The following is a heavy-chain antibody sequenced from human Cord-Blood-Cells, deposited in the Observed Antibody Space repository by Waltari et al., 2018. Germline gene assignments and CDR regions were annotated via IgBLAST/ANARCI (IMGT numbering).Heavy chain of an antibody. J-gene: IGHJ2*01. Sequence: QLQLQESGSGLVKPPQTLSLTCAVSGGSISSGGYSWSWIRQPPGTGLEWIGYIYHSGSTYYNPSLKSRVTISVDRSKNQFSLKLSSVTAADTAVYYCARGPGYCSSTSCYWYFDLWGRGTLVTVSS. CDR1: GGSISSGGYS. CDR3: ARGPGYCSSTSCYWYFDL. V-gene: IGHV4-30-2*01. D-gene: IGHD2-2*01. CDR2: IYHSGST.